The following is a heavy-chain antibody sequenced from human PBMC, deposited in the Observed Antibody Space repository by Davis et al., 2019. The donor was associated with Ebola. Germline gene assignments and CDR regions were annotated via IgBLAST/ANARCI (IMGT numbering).Heavy chain of an antibody. CDR2: INAGNGNT. D-gene: IGHD1-14*01. V-gene: IGHV1-3*01. CDR3: SIGGTTGGFDY. CDR1: GYTFTSYA. Sequence: AASVKVSCKASGYTFTSYAMHWVRQAPGQRLEWMGWINAGNGNTKYSQNFQGRVTMTEDTSTNTAYMELSGLRSEDTAVYYCSIGGTTGGFDYWGQGTLVTVSS. J-gene: IGHJ4*02.